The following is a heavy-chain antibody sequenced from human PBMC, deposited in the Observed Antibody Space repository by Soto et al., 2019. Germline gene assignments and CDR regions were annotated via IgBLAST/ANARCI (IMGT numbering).Heavy chain of an antibody. V-gene: IGHV4-59*12. Sequence: PSETLSLTCTVSGGSISSYYWSWIRQPPGKGLEWIGYIFYSGSTNYNPSLKSRVTISVDTSKNQFSLKLSSVTAADTAVYYCARDQNGYSYGFYYFDYWGQGT. D-gene: IGHD5-18*01. CDR1: GGSISSYY. J-gene: IGHJ4*02. CDR3: ARDQNGYSYGFYYFDY. CDR2: IFYSGST.